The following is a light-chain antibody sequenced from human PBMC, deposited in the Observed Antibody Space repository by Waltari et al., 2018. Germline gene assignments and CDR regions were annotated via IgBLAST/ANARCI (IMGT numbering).Light chain of an antibody. V-gene: IGLV3-19*01. CDR1: SLRTSS. CDR3: ASRDPTANAVV. CDR2: STD. J-gene: IGLJ2*01. Sequence: SSELTQDPAVSVALGQTVRITCQGDSLRTSSADLYQQRPGQAPILVLFSTDGRPSGIPDRFSGSSSRDTASLTITGTQAEDEADYYCASRDPTANAVVFGGGTKLTVL.